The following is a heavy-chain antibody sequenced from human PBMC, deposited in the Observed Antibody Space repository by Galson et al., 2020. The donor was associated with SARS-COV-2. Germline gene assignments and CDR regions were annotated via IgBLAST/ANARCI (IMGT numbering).Heavy chain of an antibody. CDR1: GYSFTGNF. D-gene: IGHD6-13*01. Sequence: GESLKISCQTSGYSFTGNFMHWVRQAPGQGLEWLGWINPRSGSTNIAQSFQGRVTLTRDTSTNTVYLELSRLRFDDAAVYYCARDRAYTSTWHGDFKHWGQGSRVSVSS. CDR3: ARDRAYTSTWHGDFKH. V-gene: IGHV1-2*02. J-gene: IGHJ1*01. CDR2: INPRSGST.